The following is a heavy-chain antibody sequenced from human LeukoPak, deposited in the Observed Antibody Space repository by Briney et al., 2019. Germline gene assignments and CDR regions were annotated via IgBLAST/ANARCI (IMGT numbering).Heavy chain of an antibody. J-gene: IGHJ4*02. D-gene: IGHD1-7*01. Sequence: GGSLRLSCAASGFTFSSYGMHWVRQAPGKGLEWVAFIRYDGSNKYYADSVKGQFTISRDNSKNTLYLQMNSLRAEDTAVYYCAKDLGNWNSEYYFDYWGQGTLVTVSS. CDR1: GFTFSSYG. V-gene: IGHV3-30*02. CDR2: IRYDGSNK. CDR3: AKDLGNWNSEYYFDY.